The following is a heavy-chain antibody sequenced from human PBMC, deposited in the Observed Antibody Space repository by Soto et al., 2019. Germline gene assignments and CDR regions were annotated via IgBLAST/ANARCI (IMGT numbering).Heavy chain of an antibody. J-gene: IGHJ3*02. CDR2: IRSEAYGGVP. V-gene: IGHV3-49*04. Sequence: EVQLVESGGGLVQPGRSLRLSCTGSRFTFRDYALNWVRQAPGKGLEWIGFIRSEAYGGVPEYAASVKGRFTISRDDSKNTLYLQMNSLKTEDTAVYYCTTGNWREDAFDIWGQGSMVTVSS. CDR1: RFTFRDYA. CDR3: TTGNWREDAFDI. D-gene: IGHD1-1*01.